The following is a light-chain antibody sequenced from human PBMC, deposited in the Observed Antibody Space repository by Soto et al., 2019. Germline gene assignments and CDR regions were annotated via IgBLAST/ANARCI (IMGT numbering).Light chain of an antibody. CDR3: SSYAGSNMV. Sequence: QSVLTQPPSASGSPGQSVTISCTGTSSDVGGYNYVSWYQQHPGKAPKLMIYEVSKRPSGVPDRFSGSKSGNTASLTVSGLQAEDDADYYCSSYAGSNMVFGTGTKLTVL. CDR1: SSDVGGYNY. V-gene: IGLV2-8*01. J-gene: IGLJ1*01. CDR2: EVS.